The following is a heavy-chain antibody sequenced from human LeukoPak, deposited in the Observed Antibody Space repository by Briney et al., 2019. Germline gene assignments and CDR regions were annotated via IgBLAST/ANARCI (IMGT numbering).Heavy chain of an antibody. V-gene: IGHV3-30*02. CDR3: ARDPWTNSDYDGFDY. D-gene: IGHD5-12*01. Sequence: GGSLRLSCAASGFTFNSYGIHWVRQAPGKGLEWVAFIRFDGSNNYYADSVKGRFTISRDNSKNTLYLQMNSLRAEDTAVYYCARDPWTNSDYDGFDYWGQGTLVTVSS. J-gene: IGHJ4*02. CDR1: GFTFNSYG. CDR2: IRFDGSNN.